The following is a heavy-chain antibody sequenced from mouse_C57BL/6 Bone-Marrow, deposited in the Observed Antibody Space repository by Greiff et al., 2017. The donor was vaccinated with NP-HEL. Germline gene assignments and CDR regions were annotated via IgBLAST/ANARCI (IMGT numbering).Heavy chain of an antibody. CDR3: ARTTMTHYYAMDY. J-gene: IGHJ4*01. V-gene: IGHV5-4*03. CDR2: ISDVGSYT. D-gene: IGHD2-4*01. CDR1: GFTFGSNA. Sequence: EVKLMESGGGLVKPGGSLKLSVAASGFTFGSNARSWVRQTPERRLDGVATISDVGSYTYYPDNVKGRFTISRDNAKNNLYLQMSHLKSEDTAMYYCARTTMTHYYAMDYWGQGTSVTVSS.